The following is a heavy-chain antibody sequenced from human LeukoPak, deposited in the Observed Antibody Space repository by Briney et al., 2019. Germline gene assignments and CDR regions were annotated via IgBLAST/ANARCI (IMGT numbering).Heavy chain of an antibody. CDR1: GGPFSGSY. CDR2: INARGGT. V-gene: IGHV4-34*01. Sequence: SETLSLTCAVYGGPFSGSYWSAIREPPGKGLEWIGEINARGGTNYNPSLKSRVTISVDTSKKQLSLRFTSMSAADTALYYCARGQAPAARGYNWFDPWGQGTLVTVSS. CDR3: ARGQAPAARGYNWFDP. J-gene: IGHJ5*02. D-gene: IGHD2-2*01.